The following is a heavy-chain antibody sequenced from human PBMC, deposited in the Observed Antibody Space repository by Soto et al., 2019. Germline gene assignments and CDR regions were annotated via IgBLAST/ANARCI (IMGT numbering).Heavy chain of an antibody. CDR3: AIYIVGALHYYYYNCMDG. CDR1: GFTFSSYS. CDR2: ISSSSSTI. Sequence: GGSLRLSCAASGFTFSSYSMNWVRQAPGKGLEWVSYISSSSSTIYYADSVKGRFTISRDNAKNSLYLQMNSLRDEDTAVYYCAIYIVGALHYYYYNCMDGWGQGT. D-gene: IGHD1-26*01. J-gene: IGHJ6*02. V-gene: IGHV3-48*02.